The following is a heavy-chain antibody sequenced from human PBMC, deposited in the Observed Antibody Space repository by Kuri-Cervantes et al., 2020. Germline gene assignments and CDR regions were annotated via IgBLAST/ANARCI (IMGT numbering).Heavy chain of an antibody. J-gene: IGHJ3*02. CDR1: GGSISSGSYY. CDR2: IYTSGST. Sequence: SCTVSGGSISSGSYYWSWIRQPAGKGLEWIGRIYTSGSTNYNPSLKSRVTISVDTSKNQFSLKLSSVTAADTAVYYCARVDPPPYAFDIWGQGTMVTVSS. V-gene: IGHV4-61*02. CDR3: ARVDPPPYAFDI. D-gene: IGHD3/OR15-3a*01.